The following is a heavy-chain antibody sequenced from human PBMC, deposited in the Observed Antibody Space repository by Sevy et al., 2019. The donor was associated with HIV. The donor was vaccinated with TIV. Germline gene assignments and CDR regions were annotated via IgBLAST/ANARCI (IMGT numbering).Heavy chain of an antibody. D-gene: IGHD3-10*01. V-gene: IGHV3-30*18. Sequence: GGSLRLSCAASGFDFNYYGIYWVRQAPGKGLEWVAVISYDGSNKYYADSVKGRFTISRDNSKNTLYLQMNSLRAEDTAVYYCAKLYGSGSSLFDYWGQGTLVTVSS. CDR3: AKLYGSGSSLFDY. CDR1: GFDFNYYG. J-gene: IGHJ4*02. CDR2: ISYDGSNK.